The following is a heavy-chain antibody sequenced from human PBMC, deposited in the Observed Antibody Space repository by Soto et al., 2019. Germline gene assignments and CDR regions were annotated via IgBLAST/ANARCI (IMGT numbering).Heavy chain of an antibody. Sequence: ASVKVSCKASGGTFRNHVFNWVRQAPGQGLEWMGGIIPIIGTPNYAQKFQGRVTITADASTNTVYLDVSSLRSQDTAVYYCAREFEVRDGCISHLDYWGQGTLITVSS. J-gene: IGHJ4*02. CDR1: GGTFRNHV. D-gene: IGHD3-3*02. CDR3: AREFEVRDGCISHLDY. V-gene: IGHV1-69*13. CDR2: IIPIIGTP.